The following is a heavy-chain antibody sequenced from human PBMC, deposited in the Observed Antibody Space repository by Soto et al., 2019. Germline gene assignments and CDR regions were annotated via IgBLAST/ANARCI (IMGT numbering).Heavy chain of an antibody. V-gene: IGHV1-2*02. CDR2: INPNSGGT. CDR3: ARHAGSYYSYYYYGMDV. D-gene: IGHD3-10*01. J-gene: IGHJ6*02. CDR1: GYSFTGYY. Sequence: GASVKVSCKASGYSFTGYYMHWVRQAPGQGLEWMGWINPNSGGTNYAQKFQGRVTMTRDTSISTAYMELSRLTSDDTAVYYCARHAGSYYSYYYYGMDVWGQGNTVTVSS.